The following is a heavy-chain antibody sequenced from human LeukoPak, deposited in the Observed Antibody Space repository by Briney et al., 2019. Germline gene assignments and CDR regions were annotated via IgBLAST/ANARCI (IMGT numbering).Heavy chain of an antibody. CDR2: IRSKAYGGTT. J-gene: IGHJ5*02. CDR3: TRAFGVAPRSPFDP. Sequence: PGGSLRLSCTASGFTFGDCAMSWFRQAPGKGLEWVGFIRSKAYGGTTEYAASVKGRFTISRDDSKSIAYLQMNSLKTEDTAVYYCTRAFGVAPRSPFDPWGQGTLVTVSS. D-gene: IGHD3-3*01. CDR1: GFTFGDCA. V-gene: IGHV3-49*03.